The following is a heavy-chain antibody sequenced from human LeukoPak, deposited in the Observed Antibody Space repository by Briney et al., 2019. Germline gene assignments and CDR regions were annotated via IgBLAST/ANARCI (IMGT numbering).Heavy chain of an antibody. CDR3: ARGAGVRIRGYSGSHYQYYMDV. D-gene: IGHD5-12*01. Sequence: GGSLRLFCAASGFTVSSNYMSWVRQAPGKGLEWVSVIYSGGSTYYADSVKGRFTISRDNSKNTLYLQMNSLRAEDTAVYYCARGAGVRIRGYSGSHYQYYMDVWGKGTTVTVSS. CDR2: IYSGGST. V-gene: IGHV3-66*01. CDR1: GFTVSSNY. J-gene: IGHJ6*03.